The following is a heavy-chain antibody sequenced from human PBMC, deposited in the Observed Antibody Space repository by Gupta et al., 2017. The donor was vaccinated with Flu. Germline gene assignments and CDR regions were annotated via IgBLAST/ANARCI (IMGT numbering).Heavy chain of an antibody. J-gene: IGHJ1*01. Sequence: QPGVPFRPSCAVSRFTFSTYSMNWVRQAPGKGLEWVSYISSSSSTIYYADSVKGRFTISRDNAKNSLYLQMNSLRDEDTAVYYCARDSGATRESLQHWGQGTLVTVSS. D-gene: IGHD1-26*01. CDR1: RFTFSTYS. CDR3: ARDSGATRESLQH. CDR2: ISSSSSTI. V-gene: IGHV3-48*02.